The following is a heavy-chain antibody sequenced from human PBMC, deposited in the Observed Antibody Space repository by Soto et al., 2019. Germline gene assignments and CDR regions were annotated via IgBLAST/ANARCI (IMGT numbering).Heavy chain of an antibody. CDR3: ARDRVSIAARQGSYYYYYGMDV. V-gene: IGHV3-53*01. CDR2: IYSGGST. CDR1: GFTVSSNY. D-gene: IGHD6-6*01. Sequence: EVQLVESGGGLIQPGGSLRLSCAASGFTVSSNYMSWVRQAPGKGLEWVSVIYSGGSTYYADSVKGRFTISRDNSKNTLYLQMNSLRAEDTAVYYCARDRVSIAARQGSYYYYYGMDVWGQGTTVTVSS. J-gene: IGHJ6*02.